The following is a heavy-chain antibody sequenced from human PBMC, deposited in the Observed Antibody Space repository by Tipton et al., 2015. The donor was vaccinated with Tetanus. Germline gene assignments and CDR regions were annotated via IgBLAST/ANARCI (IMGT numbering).Heavy chain of an antibody. V-gene: IGHV3-7*01. Sequence: SLRLSCAASGFTFSTYWMGWSRQAPGKGLEWVAKIKEDGSEKYYVDSVKGRFTISRDNAENSLFLQMNSLRVEDAAMYYCARGSRSKIVGQWGQGALVTVSS. CDR2: IKEDGSEK. D-gene: IGHD2-21*01. CDR3: ARGSRSKIVGQ. J-gene: IGHJ4*02. CDR1: GFTFSTYW.